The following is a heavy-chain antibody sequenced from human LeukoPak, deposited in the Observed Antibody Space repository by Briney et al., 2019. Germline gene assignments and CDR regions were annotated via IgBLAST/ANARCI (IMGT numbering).Heavy chain of an antibody. CDR1: GFTFSTYW. D-gene: IGHD7-27*01. CDR3: AKATGDWYFDL. Sequence: GGSLRLSCAASGFTFSTYWMNWVRQAPGKGLEWVANIKEDGSEKDYVDSVKGRFTISRDNTKKSLFLQMNSLITEDTAVYFCAKATGDWYFDLWGRGTLVTVSS. CDR2: IKEDGSEK. J-gene: IGHJ2*01. V-gene: IGHV3-7*03.